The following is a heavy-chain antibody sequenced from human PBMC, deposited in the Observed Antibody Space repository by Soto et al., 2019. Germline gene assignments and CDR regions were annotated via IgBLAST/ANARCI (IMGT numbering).Heavy chain of an antibody. CDR2: IYYSGST. CDR3: ASPISDYYGSSGYYYVFDY. V-gene: IGHV4-39*01. Sequence: SDTLSLTCTVSGGSISSSSYCWGWIRQPPGKGLEWIGSIYYSGSTYYNPSLKSRVTISVDTSKNQFSLELSSVTAADTAVYYCASPISDYYGSSGYYYVFDYRGQGTLVTVSS. J-gene: IGHJ4*02. CDR1: GGSISSSSYC. D-gene: IGHD3-22*01.